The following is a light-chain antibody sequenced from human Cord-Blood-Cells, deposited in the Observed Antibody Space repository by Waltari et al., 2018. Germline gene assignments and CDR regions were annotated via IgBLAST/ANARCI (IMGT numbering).Light chain of an antibody. Sequence: QSALTQPRSVSGSPGQSVTISCTGTSSDVGGYNYVSWYQQHPGKAPKPMLYDVSKRPSGVPGRFSGSKSGNTASLTISGLQAEDEADYYCCSYAGSYTLVFGGGTKLTVL. CDR3: CSYAGSYTLV. CDR1: SSDVGGYNY. CDR2: DVS. V-gene: IGLV2-11*01. J-gene: IGLJ2*01.